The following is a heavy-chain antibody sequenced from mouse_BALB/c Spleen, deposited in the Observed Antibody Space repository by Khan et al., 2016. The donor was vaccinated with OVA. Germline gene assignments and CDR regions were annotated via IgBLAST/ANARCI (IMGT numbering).Heavy chain of an antibody. V-gene: IGHV3-2*02. J-gene: IGHJ2*01. CDR2: ISYSGRT. CDR3: ARSVTITTVVATDFDY. D-gene: IGHD1-1*01. CDR1: GYSITSDYA. Sequence: EVQLVESGPGLVKPSQSLSLTCTVTGYSITSDYAWNWIRQFPGNKLEWMGYISYSGRTSYNPSLKSRISITRETSKNQFFLQFNSVTTEDTAAYYCARSVTITTVVATDFDYWGQGTTLTVSS.